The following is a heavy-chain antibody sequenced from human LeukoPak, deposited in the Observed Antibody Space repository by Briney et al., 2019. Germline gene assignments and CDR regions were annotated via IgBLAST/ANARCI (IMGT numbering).Heavy chain of an antibody. CDR1: GFTFSSYG. D-gene: IGHD3-22*01. Sequence: TGGSLRLSCAASGFTFSSYGMSWVRQAPGKGLGWVAFIRYDGSNKYYADSVKGRFTISRDNSKNTLYLQMNSLRAEDTAVYYCAKDKSEAYYYDSSGYPFDPWGQGTLVTVSS. V-gene: IGHV3-30*02. CDR3: AKDKSEAYYYDSSGYPFDP. CDR2: IRYDGSNK. J-gene: IGHJ5*02.